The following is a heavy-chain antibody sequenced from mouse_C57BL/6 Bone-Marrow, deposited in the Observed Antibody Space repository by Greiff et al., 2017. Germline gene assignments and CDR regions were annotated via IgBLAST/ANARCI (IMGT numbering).Heavy chain of an antibody. D-gene: IGHD2-1*01. V-gene: IGHV5-17*01. Sequence: EVHLVESGGGLVKPGGSLKLSCAASGFTFSDYGMHWVRQAPEKGLEWVAYISSGSSTIYYADTVKGRFTISRDNAKNTLFLQRTSLRSEDTAMYYCAGGNYEREMDYWGQGTSVTVSS. CDR3: AGGNYEREMDY. CDR1: GFTFSDYG. J-gene: IGHJ4*01. CDR2: ISSGSSTI.